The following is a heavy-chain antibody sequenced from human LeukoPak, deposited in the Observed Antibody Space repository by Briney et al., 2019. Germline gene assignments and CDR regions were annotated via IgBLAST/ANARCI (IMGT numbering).Heavy chain of an antibody. CDR2: ISFSGRST. CDR1: GFPFSSYG. J-gene: IGHJ3*02. V-gene: IGHV3-23*01. CDR3: AKDARGFQLHRGAFDI. Sequence: GGSLRLFCAASGFPFSSYGMLWVRQAPGKGLEGVSTISFSGRSTYYADSVKGRFTISRDNSENTLYLQMNSLRGEDTAIYFCAKDARGFQLHRGAFDIWGQGTMVTVSS. D-gene: IGHD2-2*01.